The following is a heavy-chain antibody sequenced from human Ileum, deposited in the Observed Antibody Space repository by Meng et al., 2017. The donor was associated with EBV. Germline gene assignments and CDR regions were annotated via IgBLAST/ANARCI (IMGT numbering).Heavy chain of an antibody. V-gene: IGHV6-1*02. CDR3: ATSRIAKFDR. J-gene: IGHJ5*02. CDR2: TYRRSRWYY. Sequence: QFHLQESGPGLVQPSQSLSLSCVISGDSVSSDKTAWNWIRQSPSRGLEWLGRTYRRSRWYYDYALSVKSRINISPDTSKNQVSLQLNSVTDEDTGIYYCATSRIAKFDRWGQGTLVTVSS. CDR1: GDSVSSDKTA.